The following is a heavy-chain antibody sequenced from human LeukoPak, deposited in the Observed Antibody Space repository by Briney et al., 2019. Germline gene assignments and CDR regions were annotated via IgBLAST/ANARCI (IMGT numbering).Heavy chain of an antibody. CDR2: INPNSGGT. CDR1: GYTFTGYY. J-gene: IGHJ4*02. CDR3: ASGADVKSVDYNDRSAYSYYFDY. Sequence: ASVKVSCKASGYTFTGYYIHWVRQAPGQGLECIGWINPNSGGTNFAQKFQGRVTLTRDTSISTAYMELSSLRSDDTAVYYCASGADVKSVDYNDRSAYSYYFDYWGQGTLVTVSS. D-gene: IGHD3-22*01. V-gene: IGHV1-2*02.